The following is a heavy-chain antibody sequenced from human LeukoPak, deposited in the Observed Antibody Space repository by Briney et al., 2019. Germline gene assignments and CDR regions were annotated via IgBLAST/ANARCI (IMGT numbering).Heavy chain of an antibody. J-gene: IGHJ2*01. CDR1: GGSISSGGYY. D-gene: IGHD3-16*01. CDR3: ARSPSASTLRWYFDL. Sequence: SETLSLACTVSGGSISSGGYYLSWIRQHPGKGLEWIGYISYSGSTYFNPSLKSRVTISVDTSKNQFSLKLSSLTAADTAVYYCARSPSASTLRWYFDLWGRGTLVTVSS. V-gene: IGHV4-31*03. CDR2: ISYSGST.